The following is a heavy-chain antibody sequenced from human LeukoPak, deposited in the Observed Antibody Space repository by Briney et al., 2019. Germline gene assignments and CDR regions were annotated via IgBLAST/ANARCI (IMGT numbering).Heavy chain of an antibody. D-gene: IGHD6-13*01. CDR3: ARDSIAAAGISGFDY. J-gene: IGHJ4*02. CDR1: AGSISSGGYY. V-gene: IGHV4-61*08. Sequence: SETLSLTCTVSAGSISSGGYYWSWIRQHPGKGLEWIGYIYYSGSTNYNPSLKSRVTISVDTSKNQFSLKLSSVTAADTAVYYCARDSIAAAGISGFDYWGQGTLVTVSS. CDR2: IYYSGST.